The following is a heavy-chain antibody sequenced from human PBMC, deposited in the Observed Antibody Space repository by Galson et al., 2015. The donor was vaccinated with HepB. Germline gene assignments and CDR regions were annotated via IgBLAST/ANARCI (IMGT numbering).Heavy chain of an antibody. CDR1: GDSFSSSFYY. J-gene: IGHJ4*01. CDR3: ARAGGSYFGYFDY. D-gene: IGHD1-26*01. CDR2: IYYGGST. Sequence: ETLSLTCTVSGDSFSSSFYYWGWIRQPPGKGLEWIGTIYYGGSTYYNPSLKSRVTMSIDTSKNQFSLKLTSVTAADTAVYFCARAGGSYFGYFDYWGQGTLVTVSS. V-gene: IGHV4-39*07.